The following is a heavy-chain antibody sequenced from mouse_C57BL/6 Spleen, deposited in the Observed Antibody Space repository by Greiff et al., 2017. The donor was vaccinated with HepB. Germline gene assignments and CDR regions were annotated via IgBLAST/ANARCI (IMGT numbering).Heavy chain of an antibody. Sequence: QVQLQQSGAELMKPGASVKLSCKATGYTFTGYWIEWVKQRPGHGLEWIGEILPGSGSTNYNEKFKGKATFTADTSSNTSYMKLSSLTTEDSAIYYCARCPLYYDYCYFDVWGTGTTVTVSS. J-gene: IGHJ1*03. D-gene: IGHD2-4*01. V-gene: IGHV1-9*01. CDR2: ILPGSGST. CDR1: GYTFTGYW. CDR3: ARCPLYYDYCYFDV.